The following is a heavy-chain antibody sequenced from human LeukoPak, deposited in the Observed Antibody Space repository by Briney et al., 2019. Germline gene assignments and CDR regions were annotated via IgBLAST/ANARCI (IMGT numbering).Heavy chain of an antibody. CDR1: GFTFSSYW. J-gene: IGHJ4*02. CDR2: IKQDGSEK. D-gene: IGHD3-22*01. Sequence: GGSLRLSCAASGFTFSSYWMSWVRQAPGKGLEWVANIKQDGSEKYYVDSVKGRFTISRDNAKNSLYLQMNSLRAEDTAVYYCAKDAAYDSSGVFDYWGQGTLVTVSS. V-gene: IGHV3-7*01. CDR3: AKDAAYDSSGVFDY.